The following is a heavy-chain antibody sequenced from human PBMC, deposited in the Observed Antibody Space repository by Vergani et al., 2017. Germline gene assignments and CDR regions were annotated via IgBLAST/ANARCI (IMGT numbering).Heavy chain of an antibody. Sequence: QVQLVQSGDEVKKPGASVKLSCKASDYTFSNYGISWARQAPGQGLEWMGWISVFNGNTNYAQNFQGRVTLTTDTSTSTGSMELRNLRSDDTAVYYCARISCGLSCYTIDYWGQGSRVTVSS. J-gene: IGHJ4*02. CDR1: DYTFSNYG. CDR2: ISVFNGNT. CDR3: ARISCGLSCYTIDY. D-gene: IGHD3-10*01. V-gene: IGHV1-18*01.